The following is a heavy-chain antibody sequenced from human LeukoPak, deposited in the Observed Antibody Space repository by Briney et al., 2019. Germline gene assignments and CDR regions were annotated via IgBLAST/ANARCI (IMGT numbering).Heavy chain of an antibody. CDR2: IKQDGSEK. V-gene: IGHV3-7*01. CDR3: ARDGVHYDFWSGYYTAAFDI. D-gene: IGHD3-3*01. J-gene: IGHJ3*02. Sequence: TGGSLRLSCAASGFTFSSYWMSWVRQAPGKGLEWVANIKQDGSEKYYVDSVKGRFTISRDNAKNSLYLQMNSLRAEDTAVYYCARDGVHYDFWSGYYTAAFDIWGQGTMVTVSS. CDR1: GFTFSSYW.